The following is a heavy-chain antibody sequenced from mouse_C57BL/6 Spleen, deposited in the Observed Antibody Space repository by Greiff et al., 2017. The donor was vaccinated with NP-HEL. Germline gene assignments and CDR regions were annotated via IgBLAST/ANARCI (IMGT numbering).Heavy chain of an antibody. V-gene: IGHV1-64*01. CDR2: IHPNSGGT. Sequence: QVQLQQPGAELVKPGASVKLSCKASGYTFTSYWMHWVKQRPGQGLEWIGMIHPNSGGTNYNEKFKSKATLTVDKSSSTAYMQLSSLTSEDSAVYYCARYSNYEYFDVWGKGTTVTVSS. J-gene: IGHJ1*03. D-gene: IGHD2-5*01. CDR1: GYTFTSYW. CDR3: ARYSNYEYFDV.